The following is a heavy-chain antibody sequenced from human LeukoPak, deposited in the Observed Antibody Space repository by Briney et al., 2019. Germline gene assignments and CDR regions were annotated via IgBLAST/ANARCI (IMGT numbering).Heavy chain of an antibody. V-gene: IGHV3-48*02. CDR2: INSGSSTI. J-gene: IGHJ4*02. Sequence: GGSLRLSCAASGFTFSNYSMNWVRQTPGKGLEWVSYINSGSSTIYYADSVKGRFTISRDNAKNSLYLQMNSLRDEDTAVYYCARDRHSTGWYYFDYWGQGTLVTVSS. D-gene: IGHD6-19*01. CDR1: GFTFSNYS. CDR3: ARDRHSTGWYYFDY.